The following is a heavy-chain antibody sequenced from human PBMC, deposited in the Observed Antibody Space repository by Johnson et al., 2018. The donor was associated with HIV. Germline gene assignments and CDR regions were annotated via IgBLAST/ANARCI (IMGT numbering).Heavy chain of an antibody. D-gene: IGHD6-6*01. V-gene: IGHV3-30*19. CDR2: ISYDGSNK. CDR3: ARDTGIAARSGAFDI. J-gene: IGHJ3*02. Sequence: QVQLVESGGGVVQPGRSLRLSCAASGFTFSSYGMHWVRQAPGKGLEWVACISYDGSNKYYADSVKGRFTISRDNSKNTLYLQMNSLRAEDTAVYYCARDTGIAARSGAFDIWGQGTMVTVSS. CDR1: GFTFSSYG.